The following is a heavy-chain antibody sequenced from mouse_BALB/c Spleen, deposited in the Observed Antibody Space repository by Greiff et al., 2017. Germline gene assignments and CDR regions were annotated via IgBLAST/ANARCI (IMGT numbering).Heavy chain of an antibody. D-gene: IGHD2-1*01. Sequence: EVKLQESGAELVEPGASVKLSCTASGFNIKDTYMHWVKQRPEQGLEWIGRIDPANGNTKYDPKFQGKATITADTSSNTAYLQLSSLTSEDTAVYYCARGADYGNWGYWGQGTTLTVSS. V-gene: IGHV14-3*02. CDR3: ARGADYGNWGY. CDR1: GFNIKDTY. J-gene: IGHJ2*01. CDR2: IDPANGNT.